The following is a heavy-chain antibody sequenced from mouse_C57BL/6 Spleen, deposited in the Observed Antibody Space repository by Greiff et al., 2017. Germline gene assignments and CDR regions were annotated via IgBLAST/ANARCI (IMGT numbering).Heavy chain of an antibody. CDR2: INPSTGGT. V-gene: IGHV1-42*01. J-gene: IGHJ2*01. Sequence: EVQLQQSGPELVKPGASVKISCKASGYSFTGYYMNWVKQSPEKSLEWIGEINPSTGGTTYNQKFKAKATLTVDKSSSTAYMQLKSLTSEDSAVYYCATKVYGNSFDYWGQGTTLTVSS. CDR3: ATKVYGNSFDY. D-gene: IGHD2-1*01. CDR1: GYSFTGYY.